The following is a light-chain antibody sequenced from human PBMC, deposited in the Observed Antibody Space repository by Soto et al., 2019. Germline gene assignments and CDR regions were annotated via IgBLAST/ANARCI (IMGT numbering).Light chain of an antibody. J-gene: IGKJ3*01. V-gene: IGKV3-11*01. Sequence: EIVLTQSPATVSLSPGERATLSCRASQSIGNYLAWYQHKPGQAPRLLISDASNRATGIPARFSGSGSGTDFTLTITSLEPDDFAIYYCQQFSSWLFTFGPGTTVDMK. CDR1: QSIGNY. CDR2: DAS. CDR3: QQFSSWLFT.